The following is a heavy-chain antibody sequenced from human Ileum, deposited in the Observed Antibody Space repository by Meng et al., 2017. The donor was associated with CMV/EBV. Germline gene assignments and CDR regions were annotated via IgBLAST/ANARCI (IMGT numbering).Heavy chain of an antibody. V-gene: IGHV3-74*01. CDR1: GFGFSDYW. CDR3: ARENNGPEEY. J-gene: IGHJ4*01. CDR2: INNDGTFT. Sequence: WAACGFGFSDYWMHWVRQVPGKGLVWVSRINNDGTFTRYADSVKGRCTISRDNAKNMLYLEISNLRAEDTAVYYCARENNGPEEYWGQGTLVTVSS. D-gene: IGHD1-14*01.